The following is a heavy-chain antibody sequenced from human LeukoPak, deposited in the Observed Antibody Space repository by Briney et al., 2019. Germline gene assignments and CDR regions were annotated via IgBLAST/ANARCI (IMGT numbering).Heavy chain of an antibody. D-gene: IGHD3-22*01. CDR1: GGSISSYY. Sequence: PSETLSLTCTVSGGSISSYYWTWIRQPPGKGLEWIGYIYYSGSTNYNPSLKSRVTISVDISKNQFSLKLSSVTAADTAVYYCARQGDSSFYYYYTDVWGKGTTVTVSS. CDR2: IYYSGST. V-gene: IGHV4-59*08. CDR3: ARQGDSSFYYYYTDV. J-gene: IGHJ6*03.